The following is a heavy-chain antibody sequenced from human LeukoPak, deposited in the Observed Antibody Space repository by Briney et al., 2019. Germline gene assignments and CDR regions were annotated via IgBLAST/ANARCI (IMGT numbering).Heavy chain of an antibody. Sequence: GGSLRLSCAASGFTFSTYAMSWVRQAPGKGLEWVSVISGSGGGTYYADSVKGRFTISRDNSKNTLHLQMNSLRAEDTAVYYCAKVLRPYYNYGMDVWGQGTTVTVSS. CDR3: AKVLRPYYNYGMDV. CDR1: GFTFSTYA. CDR2: ISGSGGGT. J-gene: IGHJ6*02. V-gene: IGHV3-23*01.